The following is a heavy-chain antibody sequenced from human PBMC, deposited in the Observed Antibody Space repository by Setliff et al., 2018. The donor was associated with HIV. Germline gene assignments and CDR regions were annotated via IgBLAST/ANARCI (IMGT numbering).Heavy chain of an antibody. CDR1: GYTFIELS. CDR2: FDLAEDEI. Sequence: RASVKVSCKVSGYTFIELSRHWVRQAPGKGLEWMGGFDLAEDEITYAQKFQGRVTMTEDTSIDTAYMELSSLTSEDTAVYYCARVSGLSGELLYFDYWGLGTLVTVPQ. J-gene: IGHJ4*02. D-gene: IGHD1-26*01. CDR3: ARVSGLSGELLYFDY. V-gene: IGHV1-24*01.